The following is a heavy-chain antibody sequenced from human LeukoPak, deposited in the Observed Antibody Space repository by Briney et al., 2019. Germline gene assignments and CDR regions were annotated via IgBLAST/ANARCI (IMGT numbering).Heavy chain of an antibody. J-gene: IGHJ4*02. CDR2: IKPDGSEK. Sequence: GGSLRLSCAASGFTFSDYSMTWVRQAPGKGLECVANIKPDGSEKHYVDSVEGRFTISRDNAKNSLFLEMNSLRAEDTAVYYCARGRMAVAGSYEYWGQGTLVTVSS. D-gene: IGHD6-19*01. CDR1: GFTFSDYS. CDR3: ARGRMAVAGSYEY. V-gene: IGHV3-7*05.